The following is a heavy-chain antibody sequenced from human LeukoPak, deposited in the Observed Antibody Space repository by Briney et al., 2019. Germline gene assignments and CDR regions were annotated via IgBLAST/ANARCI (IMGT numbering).Heavy chain of an antibody. CDR2: IYHSGST. D-gene: IGHD1-26*01. Sequence: SETLSLTCAASGYSISSGYYWGWIRQPPGKGLEWIGSIYHSGSTYYNPSLKSRVTISVDTSKNQFSLKLSSVTAADTAVYYCARRHTWEYFDYWGQGTLVTVSS. J-gene: IGHJ4*02. V-gene: IGHV4-38-2*01. CDR1: GYSISSGYY. CDR3: ARRHTWEYFDY.